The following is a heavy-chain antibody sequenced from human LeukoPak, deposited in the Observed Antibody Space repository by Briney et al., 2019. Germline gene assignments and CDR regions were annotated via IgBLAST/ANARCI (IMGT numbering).Heavy chain of an antibody. D-gene: IGHD6-6*01. V-gene: IGHV4-39*07. Sequence: SETLSLTCTVSGGSISSSSYYWGWIRQPPGKGLEWIGSIYYSGSTYYNPSLKSRVTISVDTSKNQFSLKLSSVTAADTAAYYCARGYSSSPKSLDYWGQGTLVTVSS. CDR2: IYYSGST. CDR1: GGSISSSSYY. J-gene: IGHJ4*02. CDR3: ARGYSSSPKSLDY.